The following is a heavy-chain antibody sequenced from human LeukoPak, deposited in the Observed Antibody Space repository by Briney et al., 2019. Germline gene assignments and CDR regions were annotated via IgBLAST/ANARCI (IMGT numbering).Heavy chain of an antibody. CDR3: EKDRNYDFWSGCHNYFDY. CDR1: GFTFSSFA. D-gene: IGHD3-3*01. J-gene: IGHJ4*02. CDR2: VSGSGGST. V-gene: IGHV3-23*01. Sequence: PGGSLRLSCAASGFTFSSFAMSWVRQAPGKGLEWVSVVSGSGGSTNYADSVKGRFTISRDNSKNTLYLQMNSLRVEDTAVYYCEKDRNYDFWSGCHNYFDYWGQGTLVTVSS.